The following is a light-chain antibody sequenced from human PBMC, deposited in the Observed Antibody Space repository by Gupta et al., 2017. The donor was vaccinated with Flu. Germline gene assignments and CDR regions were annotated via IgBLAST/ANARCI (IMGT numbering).Light chain of an antibody. CDR2: DVS. J-gene: IGLJ2*01. CDR1: SSDVGGFNY. CDR3: CSYRRGNTHV. Sequence: QSALTHPACVSGSPGQSLTISCTGTSSDVGGFNYVAWYQHHPGKAPRLVIYDVSNRPSGVSNRFSGSKSGNTASLTISGLLAEDEADYYCCSYRRGNTHVFGGGTNLTVL. V-gene: IGLV2-14*03.